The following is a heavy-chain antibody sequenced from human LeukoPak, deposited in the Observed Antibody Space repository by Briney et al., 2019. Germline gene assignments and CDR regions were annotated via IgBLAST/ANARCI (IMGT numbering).Heavy chain of an antibody. Sequence: ASVKVSCKASGGTCSSYASSWVRQSPGQGLEWRGGIIPIFVTANYAQKFQGRVTITADESTSTAYMELSSLRSEDTAVYYCARSSEAAYYDSSPTALYYFEYWGQGTLVTVSS. CDR1: GGTCSSYA. V-gene: IGHV1-69*13. CDR3: ARSSEAAYYDSSPTALYYFEY. J-gene: IGHJ4*02. CDR2: IIPIFVTA. D-gene: IGHD3-22*01.